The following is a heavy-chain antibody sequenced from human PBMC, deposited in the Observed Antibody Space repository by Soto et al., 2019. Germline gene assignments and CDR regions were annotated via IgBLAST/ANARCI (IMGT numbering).Heavy chain of an antibody. CDR1: GFTFSDFA. J-gene: IGHJ4*02. CDR2: IYGGGNGP. V-gene: IGHV3-23*01. Sequence: EVQVLESGGGLVQPGGSLRLSCAATGFTFSDFAMSWVRQAPGKGLEWVSRIYGGGNGPHYADSVKGRVTISRDNSKNTLYLQMNSLGAEDTAGYYCAEMGGMDPWAYSFDYWGQGTLVTVSS. D-gene: IGHD3-16*01. CDR3: AEMGGMDPWAYSFDY.